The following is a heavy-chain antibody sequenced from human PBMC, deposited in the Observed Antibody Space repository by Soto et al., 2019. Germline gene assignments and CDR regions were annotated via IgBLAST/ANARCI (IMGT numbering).Heavy chain of an antibody. CDR2: INPNSGGK. D-gene: IGHD3-3*01. J-gene: IGHJ6*02. Sequence: ASVKVSCKASGYTFPGYYMHWVRQAPGQGLEWMGWINPNSGGKNYAQKFQGRVTMTRDTSISTAYMELSRPRSDDTAVYYCARDLRITIFGVELWGMDVWGQGTTVTVSS. CDR1: GYTFPGYY. CDR3: ARDLRITIFGVELWGMDV. V-gene: IGHV1-2*02.